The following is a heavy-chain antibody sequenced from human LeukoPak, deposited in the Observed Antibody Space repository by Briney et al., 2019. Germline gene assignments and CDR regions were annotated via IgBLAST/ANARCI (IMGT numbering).Heavy chain of an antibody. CDR3: ARDPRIAVAGRLDAFDI. J-gene: IGHJ3*02. CDR1: GFTFSSYS. V-gene: IGHV3-21*01. Sequence: GGSLRLSCAASGFTFSSYSMNWVRQAPGKGLEWVSSISSSSSYIYYADSVKGRFTISRDNAKNSLYLQMNSLRAEDTAVYYCARDPRIAVAGRLDAFDIWGQGTMVTVSS. D-gene: IGHD6-19*01. CDR2: ISSSSSYI.